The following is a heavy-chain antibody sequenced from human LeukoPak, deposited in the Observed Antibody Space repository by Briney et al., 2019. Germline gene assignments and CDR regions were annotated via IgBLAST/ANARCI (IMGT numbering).Heavy chain of an antibody. J-gene: IGHJ4*02. CDR2: INSDGSRT. D-gene: IGHD3-9*01. Sequence: PGGSLRLSYAASRFTFSTYWMDWVRQAPGKGLVWVSRINSDGSRTTYADSVKGRFTISRDNAKNTLYLQMNSLRAEDTAVYYCVREGVPDILTGYQPYYFDYWGRGTLVTVSS. CDR3: VREGVPDILTGYQPYYFDY. CDR1: RFTFSTYW. V-gene: IGHV3-74*01.